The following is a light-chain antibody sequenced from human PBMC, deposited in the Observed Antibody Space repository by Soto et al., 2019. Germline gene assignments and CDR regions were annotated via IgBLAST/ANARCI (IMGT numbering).Light chain of an antibody. J-gene: IGKJ2*01. CDR2: LGS. CDR1: QSLLHTNGYNY. CDR3: MQALQTPRT. V-gene: IGKV2-28*01. Sequence: DIVMTQSPLSLTVTPGESASISCWSSQSLLHTNGYNYFDWYLQKPGQSPQLLIYLGSNRASGVPDRFSGRGSGTDFTLRISRVEADDVGVYYCMQALQTPRTFGQGTKV.